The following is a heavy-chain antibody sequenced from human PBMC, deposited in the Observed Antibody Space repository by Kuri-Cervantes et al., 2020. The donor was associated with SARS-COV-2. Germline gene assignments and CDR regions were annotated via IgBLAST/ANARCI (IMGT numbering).Heavy chain of an antibody. V-gene: IGHV4-34*01. J-gene: IGHJ3*02. D-gene: IGHD3-3*01. CDR3: ARGQRRLIFGVVIGPAFDI. Sequence: GSLRLSCAVYGGPFSGYYWSWIRQPPGKGLEWIGEINHSGSTNYNPSLKSRVTISVDTSKNQFSLKLSSVTAADTAVYYCARGQRRLIFGVVIGPAFDIWGQGTMVTVSS. CDR2: INHSGST. CDR1: GGPFSGYY.